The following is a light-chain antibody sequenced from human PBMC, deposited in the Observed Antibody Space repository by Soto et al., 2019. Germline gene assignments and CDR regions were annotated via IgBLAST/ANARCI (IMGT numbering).Light chain of an antibody. CDR2: NAS. CDR3: QQYNSYRT. V-gene: IGKV1-5*03. Sequence: DIQMTQSPSTLSGPVGDRVTITCRAGQTISSWLAWYQQKPGKAPKLLIYNASSLESGVPSRFSGSGSGTEFTLTISSLQPDDFATYYCQQYNSYRTFGQGTKVDIK. J-gene: IGKJ1*01. CDR1: QTISSW.